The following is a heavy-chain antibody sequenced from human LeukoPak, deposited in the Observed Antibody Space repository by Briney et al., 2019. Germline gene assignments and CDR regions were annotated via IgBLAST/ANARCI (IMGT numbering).Heavy chain of an antibody. Sequence: GGSLRLSCAASGFSFSSYSMNWVRQAPGKGLGWVSSISSSSTYIYYADSVKGRFTISRDNAKNSLYLQMNSLRAEDTAVYYCASSGGSYYRGFDYWGQGTLVTVSS. CDR1: GFSFSSYS. CDR3: ASSGGSYYRGFDY. D-gene: IGHD1-26*01. V-gene: IGHV3-21*01. J-gene: IGHJ4*02. CDR2: ISSSSTYI.